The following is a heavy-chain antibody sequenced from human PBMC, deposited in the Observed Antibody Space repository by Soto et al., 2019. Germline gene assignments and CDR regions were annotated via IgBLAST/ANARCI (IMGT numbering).Heavy chain of an antibody. Sequence: SETLSLTCTVSGASISSYYWSWIRQPPGKGLEWIGYIYYSGSTNYNPSLKSRVTISVDTSKNQFSLKLSSVTAADTAVYYCARGTTVSSIWYVGYYYYRMDVWGQGTTVTVSS. CDR3: ARGTTVSSIWYVGYYYYRMDV. CDR2: IYYSGST. D-gene: IGHD6-13*01. V-gene: IGHV4-59*01. CDR1: GASISSYY. J-gene: IGHJ6*02.